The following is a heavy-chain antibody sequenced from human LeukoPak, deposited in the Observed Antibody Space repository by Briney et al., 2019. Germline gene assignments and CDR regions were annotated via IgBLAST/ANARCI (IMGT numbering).Heavy chain of an antibody. CDR1: GFTFSSYG. J-gene: IGHJ3*02. CDR3: AKDGVGPNDYHAFDN. V-gene: IGHV3-30*02. Sequence: GGSLRLSCAASGFTFSSYGMHWVRQAPGKGLEGVTFIWHDGSKKYYADSMKGRFTISRDNSKYTLYLQMNSLRAEDTAVYYCAKDGVGPNDYHAFDNWGQGTMVTVSS. D-gene: IGHD4/OR15-4a*01. CDR2: IWHDGSKK.